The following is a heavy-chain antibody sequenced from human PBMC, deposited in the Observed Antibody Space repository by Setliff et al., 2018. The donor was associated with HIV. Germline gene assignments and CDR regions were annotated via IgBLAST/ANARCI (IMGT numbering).Heavy chain of an antibody. Sequence: SVKVSCKASGGTFSSHAISWVRQAPGQGLEWMGRIIPIFGTANYAQKFQGRVTITADKSTSTAYMELSSLRSEDTALYYCARVHYYESSGYYDYWYFDLWGRGTLVTVS. J-gene: IGHJ2*01. CDR1: GGTFSSHA. V-gene: IGHV1-69*06. CDR3: ARVHYYESSGYYDYWYFDL. CDR2: IIPIFGTA. D-gene: IGHD3-22*01.